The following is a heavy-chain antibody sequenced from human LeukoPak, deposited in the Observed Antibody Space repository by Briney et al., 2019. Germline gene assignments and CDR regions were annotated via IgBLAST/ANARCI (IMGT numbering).Heavy chain of an antibody. V-gene: IGHV4-34*01. CDR2: INHSGST. J-gene: IGHJ3*01. CDR1: GGSFSGYY. CDR3: SRHWYGPGWYHDAFDV. D-gene: IGHD6-19*01. Sequence: PSATLSLTCAVYGGSFSGYYWSWIRQPPGKGLEWIGEINHSGSTNYNPSLKSRVTISVDTSKNQFSLKLSSVTAADTAVYYCSRHWYGPGWYHDAFDVWGQGTMVTVAS.